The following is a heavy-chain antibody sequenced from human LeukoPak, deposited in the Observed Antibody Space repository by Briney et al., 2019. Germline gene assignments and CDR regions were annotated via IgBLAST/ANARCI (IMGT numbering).Heavy chain of an antibody. V-gene: IGHV4-4*09. CDR2: IYTSGST. Sequence: PSETLSLTCTVSGGSISSYYWSWIRQPPGKGLEWIGYIYTSGSTNYNPSLKSRVTISVDTSKNQFSLKLSSVTAADTAVYYCARLLRFLDPSGGYYYYYMDVWGKGTTVTVSS. CDR1: GGSISSYY. D-gene: IGHD3-3*01. J-gene: IGHJ6*03. CDR3: ARLLRFLDPSGGYYYYYMDV.